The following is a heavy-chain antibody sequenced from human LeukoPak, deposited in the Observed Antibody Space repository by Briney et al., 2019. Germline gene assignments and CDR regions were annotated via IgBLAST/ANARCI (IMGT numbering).Heavy chain of an antibody. J-gene: IGHJ5*02. CDR2: INPSGDGT. Sequence: ASVKVSCKASGYSLTSYFMHWVRQAPGQGLEWVGVINPSGDGTSYTQKFQGRVTMTRDMSTSTVFMELTSLRSEDTAVYFCARGTTKRYYYGSGSLNWFDPWGQGTLVTVSS. CDR3: ARGTTKRYYYGSGSLNWFDP. CDR1: GYSLTSYF. V-gene: IGHV1-46*01. D-gene: IGHD3-10*01.